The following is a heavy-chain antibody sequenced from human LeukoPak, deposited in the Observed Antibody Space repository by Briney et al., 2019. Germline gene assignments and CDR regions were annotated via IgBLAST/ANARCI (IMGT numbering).Heavy chain of an antibody. Sequence: PGRSLRLSCAASGFTFSSYGMHWVRQAPGKGLEWVAVISYDGSNKYYADSVKGRFTISRDNSKNTLYLQMNSLRAEDTAVYYCAKDSVPLWFGELFDYWGQGTLVTVSS. D-gene: IGHD3-10*01. J-gene: IGHJ4*02. CDR2: ISYDGSNK. V-gene: IGHV3-30*18. CDR1: GFTFSSYG. CDR3: AKDSVPLWFGELFDY.